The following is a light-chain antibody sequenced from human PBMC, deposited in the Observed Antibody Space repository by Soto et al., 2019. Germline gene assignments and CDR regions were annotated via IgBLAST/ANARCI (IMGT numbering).Light chain of an antibody. J-gene: IGKJ1*01. CDR1: QSISGW. V-gene: IGKV1-5*03. CDR3: QQYNSYST. Sequence: DIQMTQSPSTLSASVGDRVTIICRASQSISGWLAWYQQKPGKAPKLLIYKASSLESGVPSRFSGSGSGTEFTLTISSLQPDDFAPYYCQQYNSYSTFGQGTKVEI. CDR2: KAS.